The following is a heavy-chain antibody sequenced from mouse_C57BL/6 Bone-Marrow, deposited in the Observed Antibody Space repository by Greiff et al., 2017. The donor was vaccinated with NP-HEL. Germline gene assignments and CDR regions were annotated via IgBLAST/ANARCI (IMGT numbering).Heavy chain of an antibody. J-gene: IGHJ3*01. Sequence: VQLQQSGAELVRPGASVKLSCTASGFTINDYYMHWVKQRPEQGLEWIGRIDPEDGDTEYAPNFPGRATMPADTSSNTAYLQLSTLTSEDTAVYDCTTVHPFAYWGQGTLVTVSA. CDR2: IDPEDGDT. CDR3: TTVHPFAY. V-gene: IGHV14-1*01. CDR1: GFTINDYY.